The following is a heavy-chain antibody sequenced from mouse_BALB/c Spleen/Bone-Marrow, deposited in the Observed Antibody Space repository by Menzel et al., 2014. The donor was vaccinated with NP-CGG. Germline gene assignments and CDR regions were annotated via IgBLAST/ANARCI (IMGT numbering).Heavy chain of an antibody. Sequence: EVQLQQSGAELVKPGASVKLSCTASGFNIKDSYMHWVKQRPEQGLEWIGRIAPANGNTEYDPKFQDKATITADTSSNTAYMQFSSLTSEDAAVYYCVRSPGDVNYWGQGTLVTVSA. J-gene: IGHJ3*01. CDR3: VRSPGDVNY. CDR1: GFNIKDSY. V-gene: IGHV14-3*02. CDR2: IAPANGNT.